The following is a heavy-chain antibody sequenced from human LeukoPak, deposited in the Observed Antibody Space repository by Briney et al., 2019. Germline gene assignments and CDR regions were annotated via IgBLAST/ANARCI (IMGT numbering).Heavy chain of an antibody. Sequence: ASVKVSCKASGYTFTSYGISWVRQAPGQGLEWMGWISAYNGNTNYAQKLQGRATMTTDTSTSTAYMELRSLRSDDTAVYYCARGGYDFWSGYTTFDPWGQGTLVTVSS. CDR2: ISAYNGNT. D-gene: IGHD3-3*01. V-gene: IGHV1-18*01. CDR3: ARGGYDFWSGYTTFDP. J-gene: IGHJ5*02. CDR1: GYTFTSYG.